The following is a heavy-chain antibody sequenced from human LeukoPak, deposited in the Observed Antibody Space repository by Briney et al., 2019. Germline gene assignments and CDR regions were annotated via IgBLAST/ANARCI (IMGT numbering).Heavy chain of an antibody. J-gene: IGHJ4*02. V-gene: IGHV4-34*01. Sequence: SETLSLTCAVYGGSFSGYYWSWIRQPPGKGLEWIGEINHSGSTNYNPSLKSRVTISVDTSKNQFSLKLSSVTAADTAVYYCARDDGLHDSSGYSPFDYWGQGTLVTVSS. CDR2: INHSGST. D-gene: IGHD3-22*01. CDR1: GGSFSGYY. CDR3: ARDDGLHDSSGYSPFDY.